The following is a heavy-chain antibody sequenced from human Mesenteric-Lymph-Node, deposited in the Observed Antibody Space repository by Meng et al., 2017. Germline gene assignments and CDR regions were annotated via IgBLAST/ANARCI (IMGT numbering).Heavy chain of an antibody. CDR2: IQPGYDK. D-gene: IGHD3-10*01. V-gene: IGHV3-33*01. J-gene: IGHJ5*02. CDR3: ARKYYYGSGSYFWFDP. Sequence: GGSLRLSCAASGFTFSTYGIHWVRQAPGKGLEWVAIIQPGYDKYYGNSVKGRFTISRDNAKNTLYLQMNSLRAEDTAVYYCARKYYYGSGSYFWFDPWGQGTLVTVSS. CDR1: GFTFSTYG.